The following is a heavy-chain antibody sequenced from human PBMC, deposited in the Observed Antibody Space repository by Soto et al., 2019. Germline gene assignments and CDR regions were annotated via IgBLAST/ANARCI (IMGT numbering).Heavy chain of an antibody. Sequence: PSETLSLTCTVSGGSVSSGSYYWSWIRQPPGKGLEWIGYIYYSGSTNYNPSLKSRVTISVDTSKNQFSLKLSSVTAADTAVYYCARSSPERSGSYPTDYWGQGTLVTVSS. CDR3: ARSSPERSGSYPTDY. CDR1: GGSVSSGSYY. D-gene: IGHD1-26*01. CDR2: IYYSGST. J-gene: IGHJ4*02. V-gene: IGHV4-61*01.